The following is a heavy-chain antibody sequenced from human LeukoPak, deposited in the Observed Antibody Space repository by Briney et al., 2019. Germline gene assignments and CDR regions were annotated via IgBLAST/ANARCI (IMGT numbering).Heavy chain of an antibody. J-gene: IGHJ4*02. Sequence: ASVKVSCKASGYTFTRYAMHWVRQAPGQRLEWMGWINAGNGNTKHSQKFQGRVTITRDTSASTAYMELSSLRSEDTAVYYCARGIVSYDYWGQGTLVTVSS. CDR3: ARGIVSYDY. V-gene: IGHV1-3*01. CDR1: GYTFTRYA. D-gene: IGHD3-22*01. CDR2: INAGNGNT.